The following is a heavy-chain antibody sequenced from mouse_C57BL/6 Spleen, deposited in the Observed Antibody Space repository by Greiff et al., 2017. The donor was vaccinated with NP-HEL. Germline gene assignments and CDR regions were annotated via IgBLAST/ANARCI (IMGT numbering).Heavy chain of an antibody. CDR1: GFTFSNYW. J-gene: IGHJ3*01. CDR2: IRLKSDNYAT. Sequence: EVKVEESGGGLVQPGGSMKLSCVASGFTFSNYWMNWVRQSPEKGLEWVAQIRLKSDNYATHYAESVKGRFTISRDDSKSSVYLQMNNLRAEDTGIYYCTGSMITTDGSWFAYWGQGTLVTVSA. CDR3: TGSMITTDGSWFAY. D-gene: IGHD2-4*01. V-gene: IGHV6-3*01.